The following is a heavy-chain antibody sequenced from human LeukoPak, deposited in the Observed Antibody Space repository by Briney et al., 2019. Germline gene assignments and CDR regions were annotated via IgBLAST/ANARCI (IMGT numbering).Heavy chain of an antibody. J-gene: IGHJ4*02. Sequence: SETLSLTCAVSGGSISTYYWTWIRQPAGKALEWIGRVYSSGSTNYNPSLKSRVSMSVDTSRNQFSLTLTSVTAADTAVYFCARGFQTTPTDYYFGYWGQGTLVTVSS. D-gene: IGHD4-11*01. CDR2: VYSSGST. CDR1: GGSISTYY. CDR3: ARGFQTTPTDYYFGY. V-gene: IGHV4-4*07.